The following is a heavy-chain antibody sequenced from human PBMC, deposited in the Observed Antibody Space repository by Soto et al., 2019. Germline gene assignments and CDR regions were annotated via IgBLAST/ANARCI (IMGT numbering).Heavy chain of an antibody. D-gene: IGHD2-15*01. J-gene: IGHJ5*02. CDR2: ISAYNGNT. V-gene: IGHV1-18*04. CDR1: GYTFTSYG. Sequence: ASVKVSCKASGYTFTSYGTSWVRQAPGQGLEWMGWISAYNGNTNYAQKLQGRVTMTTDTSTSTAYMELRSLRSDDTAVYYCARVVTGATPRHNWFDPWGQGTMVTVYS. CDR3: ARVVTGATPRHNWFDP.